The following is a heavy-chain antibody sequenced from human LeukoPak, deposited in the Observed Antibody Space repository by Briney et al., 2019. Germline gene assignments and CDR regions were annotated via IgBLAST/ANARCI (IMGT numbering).Heavy chain of an antibody. V-gene: IGHV4-59*01. D-gene: IGHD3-10*01. J-gene: IGHJ5*02. CDR2: IYYSGST. Sequence: SETLSLTCTVSGGSISSYYWSWIRQPPGKGLERIGYIYYSGSTNYNPSLKSRVTISVDTSKNQFSLKLSSVTAADTAVYYCARGFLGDLNWFDPWGQGTLVTVSS. CDR3: ARGFLGDLNWFDP. CDR1: GGSISSYY.